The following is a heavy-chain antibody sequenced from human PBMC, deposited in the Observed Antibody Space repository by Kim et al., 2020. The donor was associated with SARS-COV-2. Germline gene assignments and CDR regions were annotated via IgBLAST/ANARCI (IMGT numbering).Heavy chain of an antibody. Sequence: TYYYPYLKRRVTISEDPSKNHFSLRMNSVTAADTAVYYCARHLISVPYDVWGQGTTVTVSS. V-gene: IGHV4-39*01. CDR2: T. CDR3: ARHLISVPYDV. J-gene: IGHJ6*02. D-gene: IGHD6-19*01.